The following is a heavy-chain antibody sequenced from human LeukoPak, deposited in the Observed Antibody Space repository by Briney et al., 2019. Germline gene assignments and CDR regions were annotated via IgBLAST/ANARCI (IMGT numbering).Heavy chain of an antibody. V-gene: IGHV1-3*01. CDR1: GYSFTSYA. CDR3: GRDLGVSGSLIYYYYYGMDV. J-gene: IGHJ6*02. D-gene: IGHD1-26*01. CDR2: INAGNGNT. Sequence: ASVKVSCKASGYSFTSYAMHWVRQAPGQRLEWMGWINAGNGNTKYSQKFQGRVTITRDTSASTAYMELSSLRSEDTAVYYCGRDLGVSGSLIYYYYYGMDVWGQGTTVTVSS.